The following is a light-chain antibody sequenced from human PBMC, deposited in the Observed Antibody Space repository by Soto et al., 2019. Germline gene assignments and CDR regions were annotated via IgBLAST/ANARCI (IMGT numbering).Light chain of an antibody. J-gene: IGLJ1*01. V-gene: IGLV3-21*02. CDR2: DDS. Sequence: SCVLTQPPSVSVTPEHTLRVTCGREDIGSKSVHWYQQKPGQPPVLVVYDDSDRPSGIPERFSGSNSGNTATLTISSVEAGDEADYHCHVWDRASDHYVLGTGTKVTVL. CDR1: DIGSKS. CDR3: HVWDRASDHYV.